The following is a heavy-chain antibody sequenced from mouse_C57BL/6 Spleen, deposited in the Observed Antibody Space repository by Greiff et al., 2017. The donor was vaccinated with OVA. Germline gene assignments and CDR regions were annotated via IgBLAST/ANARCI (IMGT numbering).Heavy chain of an antibody. CDR1: GFTFSSYA. V-gene: IGHV5-4*03. CDR2: ISDGGSYT. J-gene: IGHJ4*01. CDR3: ARGGNYYGSSYVDYAMDY. Sequence: EVKLVESGGGLVKPGGSLKLPCAASGFTFSSYAMSWVRQTPEKKLEWVATISDGGSYTYYPDNVKGRFTISRDNAKNNLYLQMSHLKSEDTAMYYCARGGNYYGSSYVDYAMDYWGQGTSVTVSS. D-gene: IGHD1-1*01.